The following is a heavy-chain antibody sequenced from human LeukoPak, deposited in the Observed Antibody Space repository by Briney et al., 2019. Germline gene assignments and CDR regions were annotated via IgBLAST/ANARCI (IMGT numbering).Heavy chain of an antibody. CDR3: AESRRPYSFDAFDI. D-gene: IGHD2-15*01. Sequence: SETLSLTCSVSGGSISSYYWNWIRQPPGKGLEWIGYIYYSGSTNYNPSLKSRVTISVDTSKNQFSLKLSSVTAADTAVYYCAESRRPYSFDAFDIWGQGTMVTVSS. CDR2: IYYSGST. CDR1: GGSISSYY. J-gene: IGHJ3*02. V-gene: IGHV4-59*01.